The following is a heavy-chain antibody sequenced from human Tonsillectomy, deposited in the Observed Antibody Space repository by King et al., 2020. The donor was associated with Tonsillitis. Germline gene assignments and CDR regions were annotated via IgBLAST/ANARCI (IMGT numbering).Heavy chain of an antibody. D-gene: IGHD2-2*01. V-gene: IGHV4-31*03. CDR2: IYYSGGT. J-gene: IGHJ4*02. Sequence: QLQESGPGLVKPSQTLSLTCSVSGGSISSGGYSWSWIRQHPGKGLEWIGYIYYSGGTYYNPSLKSRVTMSVDTSKNQFSLSLTSVTAADTAVYFCASYHCSGTTCYWGYWGQGTLVTVSS. CDR1: GGSISSGGYS. CDR3: ASYHCSGTTCYWGY.